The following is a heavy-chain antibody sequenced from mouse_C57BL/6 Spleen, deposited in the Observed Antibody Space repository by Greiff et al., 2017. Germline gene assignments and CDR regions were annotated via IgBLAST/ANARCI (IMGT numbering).Heavy chain of an antibody. J-gene: IGHJ2*01. Sequence: EVHLVESGGGLVQPKGSLKLSCAASGFTFNTYAMHWVRQAPGKGLEWVARIRSKSSNYATYYADSVKDRFNISRDDSQSMLYMQMNNLKTEDTAMYYCVRAGITTVVADYWGQGTTLTVSS. D-gene: IGHD1-1*01. CDR1: GFTFNTYA. V-gene: IGHV10-3*01. CDR2: IRSKSSNYAT. CDR3: VRAGITTVVADY.